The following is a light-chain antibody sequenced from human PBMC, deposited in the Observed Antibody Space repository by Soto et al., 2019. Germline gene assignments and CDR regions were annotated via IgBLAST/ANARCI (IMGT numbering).Light chain of an antibody. J-gene: IGKJ5*01. CDR1: QSVTSNY. V-gene: IGKV3-20*01. CDR3: QHYVSPPIT. CDR2: GAS. Sequence: EIVLTQSPGTLSLSPVERATLSCRAIQSVTSNYLAWYQQKPGQAPRLLVYGASSRATGISDRFSGSGSGTDFTLTISRLEPEDFAVYYCQHYVSPPITFGQGTRLEIK.